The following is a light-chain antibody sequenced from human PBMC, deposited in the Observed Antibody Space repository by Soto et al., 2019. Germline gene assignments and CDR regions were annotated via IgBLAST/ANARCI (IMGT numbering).Light chain of an antibody. V-gene: IGKV1-5*01. J-gene: IGKJ1*01. CDR1: QSIRSL. CDR3: QQYGSSGT. Sequence: DIQMTQSPSTLSASVGDSFTITCRASQSIRSLLAWYQQKPGKAPKVLIYDASSLGSGVPSRFSGSGSGTEFTLTISSLQPEDFAVYYCQQYGSSGTFGQGTKVDIK. CDR2: DAS.